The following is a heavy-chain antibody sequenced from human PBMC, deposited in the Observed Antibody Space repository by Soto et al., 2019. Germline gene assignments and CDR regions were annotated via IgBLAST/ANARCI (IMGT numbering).Heavy chain of an antibody. CDR1: GYTFTGYY. D-gene: IGHD6-19*01. J-gene: IGHJ5*02. CDR3: ARGGVHAHPRPGYSSGWYYWFDP. Sequence: GASVKVSCKASGYTFTGYYMHWVRQAPGQGLEWMGWINPNSGGTNYAQKFQGRVTITRDTSASTAYMELSSLRSEDTAVYYCARGGVHAHPRPGYSSGWYYWFDPWGQGTLVTVSS. V-gene: IGHV1-2*02. CDR2: INPNSGGT.